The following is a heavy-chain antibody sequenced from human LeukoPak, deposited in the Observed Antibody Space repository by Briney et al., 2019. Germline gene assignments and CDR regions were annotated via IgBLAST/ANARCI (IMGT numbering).Heavy chain of an antibody. J-gene: IGHJ5*01. CDR1: GYTFTDYF. CDR2: INPNIGDA. V-gene: IGHV1-2*02. D-gene: IGHD2-21*02. Sequence: ASVKVSCKASGYTFTDYFIHWVRQAPGQGLEWMGWINPNIGDASYAQKFQDRVTMTRDRSINTAYMELSRLRSDDTAVYYCARMALDGGDSIGFDSWGQGTLVTVSS. CDR3: ARMALDGGDSIGFDS.